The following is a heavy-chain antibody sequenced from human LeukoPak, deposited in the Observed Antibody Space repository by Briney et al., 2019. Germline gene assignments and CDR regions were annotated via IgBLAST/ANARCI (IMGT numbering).Heavy chain of an antibody. CDR3: AREGRWGVKYFFDF. D-gene: IGHD4-23*01. J-gene: IGHJ4*02. V-gene: IGHV4-59*01. Sequence: KPSETLSLTCTVSGGSINTYYWSWIRQPAGKGLEWIGQIYHTGSTHYNPSLRSRFAISVDTSTNRFFLNVKSVTAADTAVYCAREGRWGVKYFFDFWGQGTLVIVSS. CDR1: GGSINTYY. CDR2: IYHTGST.